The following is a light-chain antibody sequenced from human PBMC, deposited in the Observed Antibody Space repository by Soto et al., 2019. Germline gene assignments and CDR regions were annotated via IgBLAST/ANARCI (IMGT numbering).Light chain of an antibody. Sequence: DIQMTQSPSSLSASVGDRVTITCRASQSISSYLNWYQEKPGKAPKLLIYAASSLQGGVPSRFSGGGSGTDFTLAISSLQAEDFATYYCQQTYDTPYTFGQGTKLQIK. J-gene: IGKJ2*01. CDR1: QSISSY. CDR3: QQTYDTPYT. CDR2: AAS. V-gene: IGKV1-39*01.